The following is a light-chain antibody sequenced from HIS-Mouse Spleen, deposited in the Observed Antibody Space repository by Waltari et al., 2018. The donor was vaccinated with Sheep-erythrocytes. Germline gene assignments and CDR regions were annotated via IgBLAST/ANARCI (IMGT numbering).Light chain of an antibody. Sequence: QSAVTQPRSVSGAHGQSGTICCTRHSSEGGGYNDVSWYQPHPGTAPKLMIYDVSKRPSGVPDRFSGSKSGNTASLTISGLQAEDEADYYCCSYAGSYNHVFATGTKVTVL. V-gene: IGLV2-11*01. CDR1: SSEGGGYND. CDR2: DVS. J-gene: IGLJ1*01. CDR3: CSYAGSYNHV.